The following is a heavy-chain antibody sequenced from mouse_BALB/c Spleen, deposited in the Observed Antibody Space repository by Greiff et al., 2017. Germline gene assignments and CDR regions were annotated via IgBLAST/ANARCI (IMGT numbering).Heavy chain of an antibody. Sequence: QVQLQQSGAELVRPGTSVKISCKASGYAFTNYWLGWVKQRPGHGLEWIGDIYPGSGNTYYNEKFKGKATLTADKSSSTAYMQLSSLTSEDSAVYICAHRYDGYFDYWGEGTTLTVSS. J-gene: IGHJ2*01. D-gene: IGHD2-14*01. CDR1: GYAFTNYW. CDR2: IYPGSGNT. CDR3: AHRYDGYFDY. V-gene: IGHV1-63*01.